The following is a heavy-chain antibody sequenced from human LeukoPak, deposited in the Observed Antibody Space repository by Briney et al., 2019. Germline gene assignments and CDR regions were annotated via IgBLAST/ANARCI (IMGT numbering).Heavy chain of an antibody. CDR3: TRVGRGNNFDY. CDR1: GFTFSSYA. V-gene: IGHV3-49*04. J-gene: IGHJ4*02. CDR2: IRGKAYDETT. D-gene: IGHD1/OR15-1a*01. Sequence: GGSLRLSCAASGFTFSSYAMSWVRQAPGKGLEWVGFIRGKAYDETTEYAASVKGRFSISRDDSKSIAYLQMNSLKTEDTAVYFCTRVGRGNNFDYWGQGTLVTVSS.